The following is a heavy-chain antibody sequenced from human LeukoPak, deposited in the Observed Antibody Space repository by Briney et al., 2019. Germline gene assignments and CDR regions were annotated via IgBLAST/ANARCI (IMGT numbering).Heavy chain of an antibody. CDR1: GFTFSTAW. V-gene: IGHV3-33*06. D-gene: IGHD2-8*01. CDR2: IWYDGSNK. Sequence: GGSLRLSCTASGFTFSTAWMSWVRQAPGKGLEWVAVIWYDGSNKYYADSVKGRFTISRDNSKNTLYLQMNSLRAEDTAVYYCAKDSPSNGPDYWGQGTLVTVSS. J-gene: IGHJ4*02. CDR3: AKDSPSNGPDY.